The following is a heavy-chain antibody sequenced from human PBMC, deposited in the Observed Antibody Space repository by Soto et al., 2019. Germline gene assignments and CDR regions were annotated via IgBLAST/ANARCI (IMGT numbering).Heavy chain of an antibody. V-gene: IGHV4-30-2*01. CDR1: GGSISSGGYS. CDR2: IYHSGST. CDR3: AGGGTMVRAVINGMDV. Sequence: SETLSLTCAVSGGSISSGGYSWSWIRQPPGKGLEWIGYIYHSGSTYYNPSLKSRVTTSVDRYKNQFSLKLSSVTAAATAVYYCAGGGTMVRAVINGMDVWGQGTTVTVSS. D-gene: IGHD3-10*01. J-gene: IGHJ6*02.